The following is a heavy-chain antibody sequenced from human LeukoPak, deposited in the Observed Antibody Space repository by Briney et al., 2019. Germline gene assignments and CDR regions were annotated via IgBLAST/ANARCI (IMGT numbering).Heavy chain of an antibody. D-gene: IGHD2-21*01. V-gene: IGHV1-8*01. J-gene: IGHJ4*02. CDR3: ARPHYCDGTSCESPFDY. CDR2: MDPNSGNT. CDR1: GYPFSSYD. Sequence: ASVKVSCKASGYPFSSYDINWLRQATGQGLEWMGWMDPNSGNTGYAQKFQGRVTMTRDTSISTAYMELSGLRSEDTAVYYCARPHYCDGTSCESPFDYWGQGTLVTVSS.